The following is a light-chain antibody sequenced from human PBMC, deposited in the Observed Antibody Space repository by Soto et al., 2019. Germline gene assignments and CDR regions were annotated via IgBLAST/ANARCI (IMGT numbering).Light chain of an antibody. Sequence: DIQMTQSPSTLSASVGDKVTITCRASQNVDKWLAWHQQKPGKAPKLLIYEASKLDSGVPSRFSGSRSGTEFTLTISCLQPDDFATYYDLQYKSYSDMYTFGQGTKVEI. V-gene: IGKV1-5*03. CDR2: EAS. CDR1: QNVDKW. CDR3: LQYKSYSDMYT. J-gene: IGKJ2*01.